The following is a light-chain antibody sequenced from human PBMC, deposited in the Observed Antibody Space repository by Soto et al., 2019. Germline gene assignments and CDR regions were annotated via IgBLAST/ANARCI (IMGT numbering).Light chain of an antibody. CDR2: FAS. J-gene: IGKJ1*01. Sequence: DIQMTQSPSSLSASVGDRVTITCRASQDIGSHLAWYQQKPEKAPKSLIYFASTLQSGVPSRFSASGSGTDFTLTISSLQPEDFATYYCQQSYTTPPWTFGQGTKVEIK. V-gene: IGKV1D-16*01. CDR3: QQSYTTPPWT. CDR1: QDIGSH.